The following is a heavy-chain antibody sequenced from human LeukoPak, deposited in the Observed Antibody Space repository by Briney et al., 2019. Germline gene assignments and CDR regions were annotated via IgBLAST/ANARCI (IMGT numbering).Heavy chain of an antibody. D-gene: IGHD5-18*01. Sequence: TSETLSLTCAVYGGSFSGYYWSWIRQPPGKGLEWIGEINHSGSTNYNPSLKSRVTISVDTSKNQFSLKLSSVTAADTAVYYCARGGSYNTAMVRNWFDPWGQGTLVTVSS. CDR2: INHSGST. V-gene: IGHV4-34*01. CDR3: ARGGSYNTAMVRNWFDP. J-gene: IGHJ5*02. CDR1: GGSFSGYY.